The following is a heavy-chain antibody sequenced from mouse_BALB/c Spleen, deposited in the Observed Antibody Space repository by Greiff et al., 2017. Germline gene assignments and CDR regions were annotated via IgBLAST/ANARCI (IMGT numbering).Heavy chain of an antibody. D-gene: IGHD2-1*01. CDR1: GFSLTSYG. CDR2: IWAGGST. CDR3: ARDRTGGNYCFDY. Sequence: VMLVESGPGLVAPSQSLSITCTVSGFSLTSYGVHWVRQPPGKGLEWLGVIWAGGSTNYNSALMSRLSISKDNSKSQVFLKMNSLQTDDTAMYYCARDRTGGNYCFDYWGQGTTLTVSS. J-gene: IGHJ2*01. V-gene: IGHV2-9*02.